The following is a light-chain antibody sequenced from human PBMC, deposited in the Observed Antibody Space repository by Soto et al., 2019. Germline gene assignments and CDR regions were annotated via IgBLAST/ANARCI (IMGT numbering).Light chain of an antibody. Sequence: QSALTQPPSASGSPGQSVALSCTGTASDIGGYTFVSWYQQHPGTAPKLLIYDVNKRHSGVPDCFSGSKSGNTASLTVSGLQAEDEADYYCSAHGGTNPYVFGTGTKLTVL. V-gene: IGLV2-8*01. CDR3: SAHGGTNPYV. CDR2: DVN. CDR1: ASDIGGYTF. J-gene: IGLJ1*01.